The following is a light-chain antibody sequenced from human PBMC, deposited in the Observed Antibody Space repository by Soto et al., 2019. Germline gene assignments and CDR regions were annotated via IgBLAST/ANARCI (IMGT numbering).Light chain of an antibody. V-gene: IGKV4-1*01. CDR3: QQYYSTPRT. Sequence: DIVMTQSPDSLAVSLGERATINCKSSQSVSYSSDNKNYLAWYQYKPGQPPKLLLYWASTRESGVPDRFSGSGSGTDFTLTISSLQAEDVAVYYCQQYYSTPRTFGQGTKVEIK. J-gene: IGKJ1*01. CDR2: WAS. CDR1: QSVSYSSDNKNY.